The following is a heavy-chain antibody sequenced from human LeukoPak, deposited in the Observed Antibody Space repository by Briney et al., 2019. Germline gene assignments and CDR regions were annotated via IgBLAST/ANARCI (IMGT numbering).Heavy chain of an antibody. Sequence: PSQTLSLTCTVSGASISSGGDYWNWIRQPPGKGLEWIGYIYHSGSTYYNPSLKSRVTISVDRSKNQFSLKLSSVTAADTAVYYCARGAPSYSGSAPIDYWGQGTLVTVSS. D-gene: IGHD1-26*01. CDR1: GASISSGGDY. J-gene: IGHJ4*02. V-gene: IGHV4-30-2*01. CDR3: ARGAPSYSGSAPIDY. CDR2: IYHSGST.